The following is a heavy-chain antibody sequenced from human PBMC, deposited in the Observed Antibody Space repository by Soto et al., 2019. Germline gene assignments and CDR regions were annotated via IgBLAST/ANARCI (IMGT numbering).Heavy chain of an antibody. J-gene: IGHJ6*03. CDR2: IKQDGSEK. V-gene: IGHV3-7*01. Sequence: GGSLRLSCAASGFTFSSYWMSWVRQAPGKGLEWVANIKQDGSEKYYVDSVKGRFTISRDNAKNSLYLQMNSLRAEDTAVYYCARDSRDYYYYYMDGWGKGTTVTVSS. CDR3: ARDSRDYYYYYMDG. CDR1: GFTFSSYW.